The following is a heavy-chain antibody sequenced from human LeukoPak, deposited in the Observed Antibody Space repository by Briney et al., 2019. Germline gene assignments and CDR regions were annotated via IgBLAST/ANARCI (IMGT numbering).Heavy chain of an antibody. CDR2: IYPGDSDT. J-gene: IGHJ6*02. CDR1: GYIFTNYW. V-gene: IGHV5-51*01. Sequence: GESLKISCKGSGYIFTNYWIGWLRQMPGKDLEWMGAIYPGDSDTTYSPSLQGQVTISADKSATTAYLQWNSLKASDTAIYYCARLMTLVRGGLKRLPRSCGMDVWGQGTTVTVS. CDR3: ARLMTLVRGGLKRLPRSCGMDV. D-gene: IGHD3-10*01.